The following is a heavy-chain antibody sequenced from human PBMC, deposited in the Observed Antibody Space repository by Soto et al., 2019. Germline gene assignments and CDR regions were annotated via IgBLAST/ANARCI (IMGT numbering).Heavy chain of an antibody. CDR1: GGSISNYY. V-gene: IGHV4-59*01. CDR2: IYYSGNT. D-gene: IGHD3-16*01. Sequence: QVQLQESGPGLVKPSETLSLTCSVSGGSISNYYWSWSRQPPGKGLEWIGYIYYSGNTNYNPSLKSRVTISVDTSRNQFSLKLSSVTAADTAVYYCARIRHDGLGAVWGQGTTVTVSS. CDR3: ARIRHDGLGAV. J-gene: IGHJ6*02.